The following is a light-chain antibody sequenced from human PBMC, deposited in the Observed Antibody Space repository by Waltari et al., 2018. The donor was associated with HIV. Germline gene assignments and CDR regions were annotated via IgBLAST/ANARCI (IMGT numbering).Light chain of an antibody. Sequence: QSVLTPPPSVSAAPGQTVTITSSGSSSTLANDYVSWYQHVPGAAPKLLIYDNNKRPSGIPDRFSGSKSGTSATLDITGLQTGDEADYYCGTWDPRLSVGVFGGGTKLTVL. CDR1: SSTLANDY. CDR3: GTWDPRLSVGV. CDR2: DNN. V-gene: IGLV1-51*01. J-gene: IGLJ2*01.